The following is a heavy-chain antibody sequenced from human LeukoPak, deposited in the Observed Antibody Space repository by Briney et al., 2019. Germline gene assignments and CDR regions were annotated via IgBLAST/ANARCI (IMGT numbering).Heavy chain of an antibody. CDR1: GFTFSSYA. CDR2: IGSNGGST. J-gene: IGHJ3*02. D-gene: IGHD2-2*01. CDR3: VKADLPAAPFHAFDI. V-gene: IGHV3-64D*06. Sequence: AGGSLRLSCSASGFTFSSYAMHWVRQAPGKGLEYVSAIGSNGGSTYYADSVKGRFTISRDNSKNTLYLQMSSLRAEDTAVYYCVKADLPAAPFHAFDIWGQGTMVTVSS.